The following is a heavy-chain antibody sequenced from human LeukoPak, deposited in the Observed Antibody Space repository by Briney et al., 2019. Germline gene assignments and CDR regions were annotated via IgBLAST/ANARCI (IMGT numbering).Heavy chain of an antibody. CDR3: ARVVDTHFDY. V-gene: IGHV3-33*08. CDR1: GLTVSSNY. CDR2: IWFDGNKK. Sequence: GGSLRLSCAASGLTVSSNYMTWVRQAPGKGLEWVAAIWFDGNKKYYADSVKGRFTISRDNAKNTLYLQMNSLRAEDTAVYYCARVVDTHFDYWGQGTLVTVSS. J-gene: IGHJ4*02. D-gene: IGHD5-18*01.